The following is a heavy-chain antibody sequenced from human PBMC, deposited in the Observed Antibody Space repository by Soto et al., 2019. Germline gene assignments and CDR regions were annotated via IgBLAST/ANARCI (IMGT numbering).Heavy chain of an antibody. CDR1: GFSFRTYG. CDR2: IWYDGSKE. CDR3: AREQGGSYCSGGTCYPKGLGY. J-gene: IGHJ4*02. Sequence: QVQLVESGGGVVQPGRSLRLSCAASGFSFRTYGMHWVRQAPGKGLEWVAVIWYDGSKEYYADSVKGRFTISRDNSKNPLYLQMNSLTAADTAVYYCAREQGGSYCSGGTCYPKGLGYWGQGTLVTVSS. V-gene: IGHV3-33*01. D-gene: IGHD2-15*01.